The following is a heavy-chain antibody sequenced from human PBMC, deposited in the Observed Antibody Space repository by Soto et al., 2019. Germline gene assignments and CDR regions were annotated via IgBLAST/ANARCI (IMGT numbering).Heavy chain of an antibody. D-gene: IGHD3-3*01. CDR3: ARDQYYDFWSGYYYYYYYGREV. V-gene: IGHV3-30-3*01. J-gene: IGHJ6*04. CDR1: GFTFSSYA. CDR2: ISYDGSNK. Sequence: GGSLRLSCAASGFTFSSYAMHWVRQAPGKGLEWVAVISYDGSNKYYADSVKGRFTISRDNSKNTLYLQMNSLRAEDTAVYYCARDQYYDFWSGYYYYYYYGREVWGYGTTVIVSP.